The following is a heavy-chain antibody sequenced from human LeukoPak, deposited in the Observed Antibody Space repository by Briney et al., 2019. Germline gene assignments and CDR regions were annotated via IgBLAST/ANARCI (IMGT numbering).Heavy chain of an antibody. D-gene: IGHD2-2*01. CDR3: ARDLLGSSTSCYFCTEDNWFDP. CDR2: IYYSGST. CDR1: GGSISSSSYY. Sequence: SQTLSLTCTVSGGSISSSSYYWGWIRQPPGKGLEWIGSIYYSGSTNYNPSLKSRVTISVDTSKNQFSLKLSSVTAADTAVYYCARDLLGSSTSCYFCTEDNWFDPWGQGTLVTVSS. V-gene: IGHV4-39*07. J-gene: IGHJ5*02.